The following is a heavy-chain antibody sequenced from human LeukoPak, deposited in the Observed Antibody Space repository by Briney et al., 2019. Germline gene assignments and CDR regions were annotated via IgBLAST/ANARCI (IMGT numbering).Heavy chain of an antibody. J-gene: IGHJ4*02. CDR3: ARXRGXIVVVIAIQFDY. Sequence: SETLSLTCAVYGGSFSGYYWSWIRQPPGKGLEWIGEINHSGSTNYNPSLKSRVTISVDTSKNQFSLKLSSVTAADTAVYYCARXRGXIVVVIAIQFDYWGQGTLVTVSS. CDR1: GGSFSGYY. V-gene: IGHV4-34*01. CDR2: INHSGST. D-gene: IGHD2-21*01.